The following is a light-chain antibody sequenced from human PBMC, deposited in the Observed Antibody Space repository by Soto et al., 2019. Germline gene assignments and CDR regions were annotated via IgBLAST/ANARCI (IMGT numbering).Light chain of an antibody. CDR1: SSDVGGYNY. CDR3: SSYTGTTTPVV. CDR2: EVS. Sequence: QSVLTQPASVSGAPGQSITISCTGTSSDVGGYNYVSWYQQHPGKAPKLMIFEVSNRPSGVSNRFSGSQSGSTASLTISGIQAEDEADYYCSSYTGTTTPVVFGGGTKLAVL. J-gene: IGLJ2*01. V-gene: IGLV2-14*01.